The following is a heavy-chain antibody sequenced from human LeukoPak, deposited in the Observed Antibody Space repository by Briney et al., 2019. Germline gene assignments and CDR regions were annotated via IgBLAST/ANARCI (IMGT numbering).Heavy chain of an antibody. CDR3: ASTPGGYYYGSGSYSEIDY. D-gene: IGHD3-10*01. V-gene: IGHV3-21*01. CDR2: ISSSSSYI. J-gene: IGHJ4*02. Sequence: GGSLRLSCAASGFTFSSYSMNWVRQAPGKGLEWVSSISSSSSYIYYADSVKGRFTISRDNAKNSLYLQMNSLRAEDTAVYYCASTPGGYYYGSGSYSEIDYWGQGTLVTVSP. CDR1: GFTFSSYS.